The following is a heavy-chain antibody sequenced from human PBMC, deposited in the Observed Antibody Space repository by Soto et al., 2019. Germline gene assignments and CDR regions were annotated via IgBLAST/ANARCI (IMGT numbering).Heavy chain of an antibody. V-gene: IGHV4-59*01. Sequence: PETLCVTCTVSGGSISSYYWSWIRQPPGKGLEWIGYIYYSGSTNYNPSLKSRVTISVDTSKNQFSLKLSSVTAADTAVYYCGRDAGGRGDRAFEICGQGTM. CDR2: IYYSGST. J-gene: IGHJ3*02. CDR1: GGSISSYY. D-gene: IGHD3-16*01. CDR3: GRDAGGRGDRAFEI.